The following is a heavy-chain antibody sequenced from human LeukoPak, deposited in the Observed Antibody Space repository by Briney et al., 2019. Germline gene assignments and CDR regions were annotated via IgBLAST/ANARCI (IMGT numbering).Heavy chain of an antibody. D-gene: IGHD3-10*02. CDR3: AELGITMIGGV. CDR2: ISSSSSYI. CDR1: GFTFSSYS. J-gene: IGHJ6*04. Sequence: GGSLRLSCAASGFTFSSYSMNWVRQAPGKGLEWVSSISSSSSYIYYADSVKGRFTISRDNAKNSLYLRMNSLRAEDTAVYYCAELGITMIGGVWGKGTTVTISS. V-gene: IGHV3-21*01.